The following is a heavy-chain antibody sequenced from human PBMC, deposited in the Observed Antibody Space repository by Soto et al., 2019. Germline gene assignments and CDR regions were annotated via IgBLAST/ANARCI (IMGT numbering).Heavy chain of an antibody. CDR2: INPSGGST. J-gene: IGHJ4*02. CDR1: GYTFTSYY. D-gene: IGHD5-12*01. Sequence: ASVKVSCKASGYTFTSYYMHWVRQAPGQGLEWMGIINPSGGSTSYAQKFQGRVTMTRDTSTSTVYMELSSLRSEDTAVYYCARDPKRWLQSPDFGYWGQGTLVTVSS. V-gene: IGHV1-46*01. CDR3: ARDPKRWLQSPDFGY.